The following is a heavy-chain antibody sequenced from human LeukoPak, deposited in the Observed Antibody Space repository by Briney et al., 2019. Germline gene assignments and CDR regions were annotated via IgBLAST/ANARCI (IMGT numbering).Heavy chain of an antibody. Sequence: GASVKVSCKASGYTFTGCYMHWVRQAPGQGLEWMGWINPNSGGTNYAQKFQGRVTMTRDTSISTAYMELSRLRSDDTAVYYCARERRRWLQAGTHVITQYYGMDVWGQGTTVTVSS. CDR2: INPNSGGT. D-gene: IGHD5-12*01. CDR3: ARERRRWLQAGTHVITQYYGMDV. V-gene: IGHV1-2*02. CDR1: GYTFTGCY. J-gene: IGHJ6*02.